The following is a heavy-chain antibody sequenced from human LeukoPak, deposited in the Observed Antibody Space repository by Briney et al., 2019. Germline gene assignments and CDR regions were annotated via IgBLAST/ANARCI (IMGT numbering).Heavy chain of an antibody. J-gene: IGHJ5*02. CDR3: ARDGEGLGP. D-gene: IGHD3-10*01. CDR1: GFTFSDYF. V-gene: IGHV3-11*05. CDR2: ISSTGSYT. Sequence: GGSLRLPCAASGFTFSDYFMSWIRQAPGKGLEWISYISSTGSYTNYADSVKGRFTISRDNAKKSLYLQMNSLRAEDTAVYYCARDGEGLGPWGQGTLVTVSS.